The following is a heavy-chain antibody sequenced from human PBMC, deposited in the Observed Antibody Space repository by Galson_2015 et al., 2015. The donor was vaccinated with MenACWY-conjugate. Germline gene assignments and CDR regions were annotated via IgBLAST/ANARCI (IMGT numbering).Heavy chain of an antibody. CDR3: VRGSSGWRGMDI. V-gene: IGHV3-74*03. D-gene: IGHD6-19*01. J-gene: IGHJ6*02. CDR2: ICAGGISI. CDR1: GFAFRDFC. Sequence: SLRLSCAASGFAFRDFCMHWVRQAPGKGLECASRICAGGISIMYGDSVRGRFTISRDDAENTLYLQMDSLRADDTAVYFCVRGSSGWRGMDIWGQGTTVTVSS.